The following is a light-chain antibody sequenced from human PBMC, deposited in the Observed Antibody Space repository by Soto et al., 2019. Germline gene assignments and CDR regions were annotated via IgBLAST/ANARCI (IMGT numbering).Light chain of an antibody. CDR3: QQYGSSPGLFT. CDR1: QSVSSTY. CDR2: DAS. Sequence: EIVLTQSPGTLSLSPGDIATLSGRASQSVSSTYLAWYQQKPGQAPRLLIYDASSRATGIPDRFSGSGSGTDFTLTISRLEPEDFAVYYCQQYGSSPGLFTFGPGTKVDIK. J-gene: IGKJ3*01. V-gene: IGKV3-20*01.